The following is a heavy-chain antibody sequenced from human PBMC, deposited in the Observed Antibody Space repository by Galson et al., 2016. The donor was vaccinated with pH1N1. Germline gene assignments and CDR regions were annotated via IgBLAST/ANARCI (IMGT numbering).Heavy chain of an antibody. V-gene: IGHV1-24*01. D-gene: IGHD6-13*01. CDR3: ATVIAAGYGMDV. CDR1: GYTLTELS. J-gene: IGHJ6*02. Sequence: SVKVSCKVSGYTLTELSMHWVRQAPGKGLEWMGGFDPEDGETIYAQKFQGRVTMTEDTSTDTAYMELSSLRSEDTAVYYSATVIAAGYGMDVWGQGATVTVSS. CDR2: FDPEDGET.